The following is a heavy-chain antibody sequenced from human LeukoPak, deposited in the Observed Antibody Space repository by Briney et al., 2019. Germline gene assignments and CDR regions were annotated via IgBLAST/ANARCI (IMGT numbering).Heavy chain of an antibody. CDR2: IKEDGSDK. Sequence: GGSLRLSCAASGFSFNTYWMTWVRQSPGKGLEWVANIKEDGSDKVYVDSVKGRFTISRDNAKNPLYLQMNSLRVDDSAVYYCARDPYSGNYGAFDIWGQGTMVTISS. CDR3: ARDPYSGNYGAFDI. V-gene: IGHV3-7*01. CDR1: GFSFNTYW. D-gene: IGHD1-26*01. J-gene: IGHJ3*02.